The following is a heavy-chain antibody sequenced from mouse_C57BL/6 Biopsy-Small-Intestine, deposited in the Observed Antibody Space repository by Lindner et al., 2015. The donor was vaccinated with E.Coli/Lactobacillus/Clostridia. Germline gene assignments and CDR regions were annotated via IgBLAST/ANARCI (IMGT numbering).Heavy chain of an antibody. CDR3: ARSSYYGNT. V-gene: IGHV1-69*01. J-gene: IGHJ2*01. CDR1: GYTFTNYW. CDR2: IDPSDSYT. D-gene: IGHD1-1*01. Sequence: VQLQESGAELVMPGASVKLSCKTSGYTFTNYWMHWVKQRPGQGLVWIGEIDPSDSYTNYNRKFKGKATLTVDKSSSTAYMQLTSLTSEDSAVYYCARSSYYGNTWGQGTTLTVSS.